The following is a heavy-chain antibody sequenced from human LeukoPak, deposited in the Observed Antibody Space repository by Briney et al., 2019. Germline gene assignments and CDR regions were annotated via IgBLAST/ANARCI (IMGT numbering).Heavy chain of an antibody. Sequence: GGSLRLSCAASGFTFSSYAMSWVRQAPGKGLEWVSAISGSGGSTYYADSVKGRFTISRDNSKNTLYLQMNSLRAEDTAVYYCAKDLQVPRRPGYFDLWGRGTLVTVSS. CDR3: AKDLQVPRRPGYFDL. CDR2: ISGSGGST. CDR1: GFTFSSYA. J-gene: IGHJ2*01. V-gene: IGHV3-23*01. D-gene: IGHD6-6*01.